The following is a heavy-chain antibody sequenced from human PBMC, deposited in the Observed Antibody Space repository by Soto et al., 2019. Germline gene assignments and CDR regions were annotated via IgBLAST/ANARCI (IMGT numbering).Heavy chain of an antibody. D-gene: IGHD2-8*02. V-gene: IGHV3-23*01. CDR1: GFTFSTYA. Sequence: EVQLLESGGGLVQPGGSLRLSCTASGFTFSTYAMTWVRQAPGKGLEWVSTVSGSGAKTYYADSVRGRFTISRDNSKDTLYLQMNSLTAEDTATCYCTRDWTGNTCPCMDVWGQGTTVTVSS. CDR2: VSGSGAKT. CDR3: TRDWTGNTCPCMDV. J-gene: IGHJ6*02.